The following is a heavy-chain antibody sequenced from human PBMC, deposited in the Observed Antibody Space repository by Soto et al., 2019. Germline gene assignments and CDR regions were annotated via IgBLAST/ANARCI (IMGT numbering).Heavy chain of an antibody. Sequence: QLQLQRRGAGLLRPSETLSLTCVVSGGPFRGYYWSWIRQSPGKGLEWIGEINHSGSSNSNPSLKSRVTISVDMSKTQFSMNLTSVTAPDAAVYYCARGRGFMSRNALDLWGQGTRVIVSS. CDR2: INHSGSS. V-gene: IGHV4-34*01. CDR1: GGPFRGYY. CDR3: ARGRGFMSRNALDL. J-gene: IGHJ3*01. D-gene: IGHD2-2*01.